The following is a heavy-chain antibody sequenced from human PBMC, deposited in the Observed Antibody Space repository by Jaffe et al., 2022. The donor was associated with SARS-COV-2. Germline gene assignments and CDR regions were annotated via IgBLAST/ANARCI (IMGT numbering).Heavy chain of an antibody. V-gene: IGHV5-51*01. CDR3: ARGLDPIVVVPAATYYYGMDV. CDR2: IYPGDSDT. CDR1: GYSFTSYW. J-gene: IGHJ6*02. Sequence: EVQLVQSGAEVKKPGESLKISCKGSGYSFTSYWIGWVRQMPGKGLEWMGIIYPGDSDTRYSPSFQGQVTISADKSISTAYLQWSSLKASDTAMYYCARGLDPIVVVPAATYYYGMDVWGQGTTVTVSS. D-gene: IGHD2-2*01.